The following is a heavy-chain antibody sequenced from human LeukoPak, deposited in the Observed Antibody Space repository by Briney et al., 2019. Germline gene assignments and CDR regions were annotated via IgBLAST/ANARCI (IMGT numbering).Heavy chain of an antibody. CDR1: GGSISSYY. D-gene: IGHD3-10*01. CDR3: ARGGYYGSGNDFRFDP. CDR2: IYYGGST. Sequence: PSETPSLTCAVSGGSISSYYWSWIRQPPGKGLEWIGYIYYGGSTNYKPSPKSRVTISVDTSKNQFSLKLSSVTAADTAVYYCARGGYYGSGNDFRFDPWGQGTLVTVSS. J-gene: IGHJ5*02. V-gene: IGHV4-59*01.